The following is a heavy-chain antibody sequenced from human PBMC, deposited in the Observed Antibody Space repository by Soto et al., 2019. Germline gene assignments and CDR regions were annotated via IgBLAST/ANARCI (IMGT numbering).Heavy chain of an antibody. CDR1: GYTFKNYG. D-gene: IGHD3-9*01. CDR2: ISAYNGDT. J-gene: IGHJ4*02. Sequence: QDHLVQSGAEVKKPGASAKVSCKASGYTFKNYGINWVRQAPGRGLEWVAWISAYNGDTSYAQHFQGRVTVTTAPLTNTAYMELRSLRPDDAAVYFCVLGGLETGYYRDMDYWGQGTLVSVSS. CDR3: VLGGLETGYYRDMDY. V-gene: IGHV1-18*04.